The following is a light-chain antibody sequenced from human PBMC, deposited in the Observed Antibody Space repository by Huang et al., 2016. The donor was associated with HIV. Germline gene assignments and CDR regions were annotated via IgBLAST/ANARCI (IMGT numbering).Light chain of an antibody. V-gene: IGKV4-1*01. Sequence: DIVMTQSPDSLAVSLGERATINCKSSQSVLYTTNNKTYLAWYQHKPGQPPRLLIYWASTRESGVPDRVSGSGSGTDFTLTISSLQAEDVAVYYCQQYYNIPWTFGQGTKVEIK. CDR3: QQYYNIPWT. CDR2: WAS. J-gene: IGKJ1*01. CDR1: QSVLYTTNNKTY.